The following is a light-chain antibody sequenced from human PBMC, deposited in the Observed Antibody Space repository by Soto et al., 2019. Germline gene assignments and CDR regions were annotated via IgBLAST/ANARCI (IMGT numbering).Light chain of an antibody. CDR2: KAS. V-gene: IGKV1-5*03. J-gene: IGKJ2*01. CDR1: QSISCW. CDR3: QQYNSYSRYI. Sequence: DIQMTQSPSTLSASVGDRVTITCRASQSISCWLAWYQQKPGKAPKLLIYKASSLESGVPSRFSGSGFGTELTFTISSLQPDYFATYYCQQYNSYSRYIFGQGTKLEI.